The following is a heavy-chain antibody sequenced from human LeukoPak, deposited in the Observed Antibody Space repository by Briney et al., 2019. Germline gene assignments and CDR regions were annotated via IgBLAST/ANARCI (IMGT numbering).Heavy chain of an antibody. V-gene: IGHV3-48*01. CDR2: ISGSSSSI. CDR1: GFTFSSYS. J-gene: IGHJ4*02. Sequence: SGGSLRLSCAASGFTFSSYSMNWVRQAPGKGLEWVSYISGSSSSIYYADSVKGRFTISRDNAKNSLYLQMNSLRAEDTAVYYCARDRGYSNSSEGDYWGQGTLVTVSS. CDR3: ARDRGYSNSSEGDY. D-gene: IGHD6-6*01.